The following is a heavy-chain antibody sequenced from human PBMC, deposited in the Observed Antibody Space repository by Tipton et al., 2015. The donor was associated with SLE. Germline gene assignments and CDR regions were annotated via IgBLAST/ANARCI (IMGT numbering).Heavy chain of an antibody. CDR3: ARGGGSLTTNLFDY. CDR1: GGSLSTSGSLSSYY. Sequence: GLVKPSETLSLTCSVSGGSLSTSGSLSSYYWSWIRYHPGKGLEWIGNIYFSGTTYNNPSLESRLIMSVDTSKNQYSLRLSSVTAADTAVYYCARGGGSLTTNLFDYWGQGTLVTVS. J-gene: IGHJ4*02. CDR2: IYFSGTT. V-gene: IGHV4-31*03. D-gene: IGHD4-17*01.